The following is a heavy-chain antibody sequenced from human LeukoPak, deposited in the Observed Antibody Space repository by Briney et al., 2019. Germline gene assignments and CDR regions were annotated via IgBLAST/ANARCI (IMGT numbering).Heavy chain of an antibody. CDR1: GFTFSSYW. V-gene: IGHV3-74*01. D-gene: IGHD3-22*01. Sequence: GRSLRLSCAASGFTFSSYWMHWVRQAPGKGLVWVSRINSDGSSTSYADSVKGRFTISRDNAKNTLYLQMNSLRAEDTAVYYCARVSPYYFDSSAYDVFDIWGQGTMVTVSS. CDR2: INSDGSST. CDR3: ARVSPYYFDSSAYDVFDI. J-gene: IGHJ3*02.